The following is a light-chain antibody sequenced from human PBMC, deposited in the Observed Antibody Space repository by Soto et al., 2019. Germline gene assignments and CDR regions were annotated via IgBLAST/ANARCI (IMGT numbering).Light chain of an antibody. CDR2: GAS. Sequence: EIVLTQSPGTLSLSPGETATLSCRASQSVSSNYLAWYQQSPGQAPRLLIYGASSRATGIPDRFSGSGSGTDFTLTISGLEPEDFAVYCCQQYGSSPPTFGQGTRLEIK. V-gene: IGKV3-20*01. CDR3: QQYGSSPPT. CDR1: QSVSSNY. J-gene: IGKJ5*01.